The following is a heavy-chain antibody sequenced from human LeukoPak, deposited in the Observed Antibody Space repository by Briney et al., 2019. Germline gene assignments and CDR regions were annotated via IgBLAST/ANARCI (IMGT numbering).Heavy chain of an antibody. CDR1: GFTFSSYA. J-gene: IGHJ4*02. CDR2: ISGSGGST. D-gene: IGHD6-19*01. Sequence: GGSLRLSCAASGFTFSSYAMSWVRQAPGKALEWVSAISGSGGSTYYADSVKGRFTISRDNSKNTLYLQMNSLRAEDTAVYYCAKYRSGWYSPFDYWGQGTLVTVSS. V-gene: IGHV3-23*01. CDR3: AKYRSGWYSPFDY.